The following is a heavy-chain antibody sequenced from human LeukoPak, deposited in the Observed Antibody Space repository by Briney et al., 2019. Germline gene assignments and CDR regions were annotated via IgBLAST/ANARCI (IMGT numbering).Heavy chain of an antibody. J-gene: IGHJ5*02. Sequence: PGGSLRLSCAASGFTFSKSDMIWVRQAPGKGLEWVSIISASGATTFYADSVRGRFIISRDNSENTLYLELNSLRDEDTAMYHCAKKGTSWSPRFDPWGQGILVTVSS. CDR2: ISASGATT. V-gene: IGHV3-23*01. CDR1: GFTFSKSD. CDR3: AKKGTSWSPRFDP. D-gene: IGHD6-13*01.